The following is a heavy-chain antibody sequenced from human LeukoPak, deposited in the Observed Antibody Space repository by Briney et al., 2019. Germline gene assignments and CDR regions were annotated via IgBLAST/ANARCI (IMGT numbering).Heavy chain of an antibody. J-gene: IGHJ5*02. V-gene: IGHV4-61*02. CDR1: GGSISSGSYY. CDR3: ASTLVVPAATNWFDP. Sequence: SETLSLTCTVSGGSISSGSYYWSWIRQPAGKGLEWIERIYTSGSTNYNPSLKSRVTISVDTSKNQFSLKLSSVTAADTAVYYCASTLVVPAATNWFDPWGQGTLVTVSS. CDR2: IYTSGST. D-gene: IGHD2-2*01.